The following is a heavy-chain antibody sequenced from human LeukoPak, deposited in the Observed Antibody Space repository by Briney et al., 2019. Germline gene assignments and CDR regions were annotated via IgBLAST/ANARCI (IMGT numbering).Heavy chain of an antibody. CDR1: GGSFSGYY. CDR2: INHSGST. V-gene: IGHV4-34*01. Sequence: SETLSLTCTVYGGSFSGYYWSWIRQPPGKGLEWIGEINHSGSTNYNPSLKSRVTISVDTSKNQFSLKLSSVTAADTAVYYCARENNWFDPWGQGTLVTVSP. CDR3: ARENNWFDP. J-gene: IGHJ5*02. D-gene: IGHD2/OR15-2a*01.